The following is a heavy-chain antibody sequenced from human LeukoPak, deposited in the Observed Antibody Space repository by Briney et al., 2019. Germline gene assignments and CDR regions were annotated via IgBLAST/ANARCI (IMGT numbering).Heavy chain of an antibody. CDR1: GDSVFNNSAA. D-gene: IGHD1-1*01. V-gene: IGHV6-1*01. J-gene: IGHJ4*02. CDR3: ARSLTGRRDFDY. Sequence: SQTLSLTCAISGDSVFNNSAAWNWIRQSPSRGLEWLGRTYYRSTWYNDYALSVKSRMTINPDTSKNQFSLQLNSVTPEDTAVYYCARSLTGRRDFDYWGQGTLVTVSS. CDR2: TYYRSTWYN.